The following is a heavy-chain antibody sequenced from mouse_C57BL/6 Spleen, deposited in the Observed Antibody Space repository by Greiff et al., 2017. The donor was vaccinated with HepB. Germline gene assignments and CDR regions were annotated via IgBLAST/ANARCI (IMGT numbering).Heavy chain of an antibody. CDR1: GYTFTSYW. J-gene: IGHJ2*01. CDR2: IDPNSGGT. Sequence: QVQLQQPGAELVKPGASVKLSCKASGYTFTSYWMHWVKQRPGRGLEWIGRIDPNSGGTKYNKKFKSKATLTVDKPSSTAYMQLSSLTSEDSAVYYCARYGPYYIDYWGQGTTLTVSS. CDR3: ARYGPYYIDY. V-gene: IGHV1-72*01. D-gene: IGHD1-2*01.